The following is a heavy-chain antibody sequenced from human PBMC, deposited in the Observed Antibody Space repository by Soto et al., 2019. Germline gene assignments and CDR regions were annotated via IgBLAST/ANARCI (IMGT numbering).Heavy chain of an antibody. V-gene: IGHV3-30*18. CDR1: GFTFSSYG. D-gene: IGHD3-10*01. J-gene: IGHJ6*02. CDR3: AKVGTYGSGSFLGYYYGMDV. Sequence: PGGALRLSCAASGFTFSSYGMHWVRQAPGKGLEWVAVISYDGSNKYYADSVKGRFTISRDNSKNTLYLQMNSLRAEDTAVYYCAKVGTYGSGSFLGYYYGMDVWGQGTTVTVSS. CDR2: ISYDGSNK.